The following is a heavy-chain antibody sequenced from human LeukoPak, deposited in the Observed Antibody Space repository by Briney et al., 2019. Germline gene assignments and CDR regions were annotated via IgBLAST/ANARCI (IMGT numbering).Heavy chain of an antibody. Sequence: SETLSLTCTVSGGSISTYYWSWIRQPPGKGLEWIAYIDYIGNTTHNPSPRSRVTISVDTSRNQFSLKLSSVTAADTAVYYCARSRSGYSYDHAAFEIWGQGTMVTVSS. J-gene: IGHJ3*02. CDR1: GGSISTYY. D-gene: IGHD5-18*01. CDR2: IDYIGNT. V-gene: IGHV4-59*01. CDR3: ARSRSGYSYDHAAFEI.